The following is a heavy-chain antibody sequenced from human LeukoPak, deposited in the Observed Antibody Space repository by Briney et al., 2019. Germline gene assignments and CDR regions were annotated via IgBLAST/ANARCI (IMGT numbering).Heavy chain of an antibody. CDR3: ARVDIVVVPAATDYYYYYYMDV. V-gene: IGHV4-38-2*01. J-gene: IGHJ6*03. D-gene: IGHD2-2*03. CDR2: IYHSGST. Sequence: SETLSLTCAVSGYSISSGYYWGWIRQPPGKGLEWIGSIYHSGSTYYNPSLKSRVTISVDTSKNQFSLKLSSVTAADTAVYYCARVDIVVVPAATDYYYYYYMDVWGKGTTVTVSS. CDR1: GYSISSGYY.